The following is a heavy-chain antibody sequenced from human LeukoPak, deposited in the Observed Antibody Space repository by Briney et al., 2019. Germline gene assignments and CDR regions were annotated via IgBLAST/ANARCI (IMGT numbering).Heavy chain of an antibody. CDR1: GFTFSSYG. D-gene: IGHD3-3*01. CDR2: IWYDGSNK. Sequence: GGSLRLSCAASGFTFSSYGMHWVRQAPGKGLEWVAVIWYDGSNKYYADSVKGRFTISRDNSKNTLYLQMNSLRAEDTAAYYCAREERGYYDFWSGYFYYYYGMDVWGQGTTVTVSS. J-gene: IGHJ6*02. CDR3: AREERGYYDFWSGYFYYYYGMDV. V-gene: IGHV3-33*01.